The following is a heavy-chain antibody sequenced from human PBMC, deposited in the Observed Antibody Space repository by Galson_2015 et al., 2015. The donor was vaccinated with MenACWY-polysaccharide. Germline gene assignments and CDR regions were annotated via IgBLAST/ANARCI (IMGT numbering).Heavy chain of an antibody. CDR3: ARLPLSYDSGGYYSRQTADYYFDH. CDR2: ISDSGGRT. CDR1: GFTFSNYA. J-gene: IGHJ4*02. V-gene: IGHV3-23*01. D-gene: IGHD3-22*01. Sequence: SLRLSCAASGFTFSNYAMTWVRQAPGKGLEWVSTISDSGGRTQYADSVKGRFAISRDSAKSSLYLQMNSLRAEDTAVYYCARLPLSYDSGGYYSRQTADYYFDHWGQGALVTVSS.